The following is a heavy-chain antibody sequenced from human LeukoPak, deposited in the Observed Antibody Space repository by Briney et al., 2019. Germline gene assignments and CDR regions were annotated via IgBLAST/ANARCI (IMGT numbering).Heavy chain of an antibody. CDR1: GFTFSNYW. CDR2: INSDGSST. J-gene: IGHJ4*02. V-gene: IGHV3-74*01. D-gene: IGHD1-26*01. CDR3: TRDGGGSYYTGHD. Sequence: GGSLRLSCAASGFTFSNYWMHWVRQAPGKGLVWVSRINSDGSSTTYADSVKGRFTISRDNAKNTLYLQINSLRAEDTGVYYCTRDGGGSYYTGHDWGQGTLVTVSS.